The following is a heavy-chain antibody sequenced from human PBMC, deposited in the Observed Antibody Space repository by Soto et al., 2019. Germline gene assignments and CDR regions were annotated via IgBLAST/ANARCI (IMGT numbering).Heavy chain of an antibody. Sequence: QVQLQESGPGLVKPSQTLSLTCTVSGGSISSGGYYWSWIRQHPGKGLEWIGYIYYSGSTYYNPSLMSRVTISVXTXKXXFSLKLSSVTAADTAVYYCARDFTDSSGPTLGMGVWGQGTTVTVSS. CDR2: IYYSGST. J-gene: IGHJ6*02. CDR1: GGSISSGGYY. CDR3: ARDFTDSSGPTLGMGV. D-gene: IGHD6-19*01. V-gene: IGHV4-31*03.